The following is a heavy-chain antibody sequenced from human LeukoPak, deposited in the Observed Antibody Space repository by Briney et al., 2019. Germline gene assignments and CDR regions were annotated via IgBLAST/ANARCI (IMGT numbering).Heavy chain of an antibody. Sequence: GGSLRLSREVSGFTFSTYSMNWVRQAPGKGLEWVSSISSSSSYIYYADSVKGRFTISRDNSKNTLYLQMNSLRAEDTAVYYCARDSRPHNSRYSSGWYGVRNYYYYYMDVWGKGTTVTVSS. CDR3: ARDSRPHNSRYSSGWYGVRNYYYYYMDV. D-gene: IGHD6-19*01. CDR2: ISSSSSYI. CDR1: GFTFSTYS. V-gene: IGHV3-21*01. J-gene: IGHJ6*03.